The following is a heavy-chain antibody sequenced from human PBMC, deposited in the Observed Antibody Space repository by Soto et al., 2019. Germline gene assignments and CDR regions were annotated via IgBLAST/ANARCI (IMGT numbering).Heavy chain of an antibody. Sequence: SETLSLTCTVSGGSISSYYWSWIRQPAGKGLEWIGRIYTSGSTNYNPSLKSLVTMSVDTSKNQFSLKLSSVTAADTAVYYCARDHQWLSNFDYWGQGTLVTVSS. CDR3: ARDHQWLSNFDY. V-gene: IGHV4-4*07. J-gene: IGHJ4*02. CDR1: GGSISSYY. CDR2: IYTSGST. D-gene: IGHD6-19*01.